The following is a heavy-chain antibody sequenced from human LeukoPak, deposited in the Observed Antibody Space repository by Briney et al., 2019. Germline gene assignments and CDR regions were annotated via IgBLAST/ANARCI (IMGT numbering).Heavy chain of an antibody. Sequence: SETLSLTCAVYGGSFSGYYWSWIRQPPGKGLEWIGEINHSGSTNYNPSLKSRVTISVDTSKNQFSLKLSSVTAADTAVYYCARFAALRAYFDYWGQGTLVTVSS. J-gene: IGHJ4*02. CDR1: GGSFSGYY. CDR2: INHSGST. D-gene: IGHD6-25*01. CDR3: ARFAALRAYFDY. V-gene: IGHV4-34*01.